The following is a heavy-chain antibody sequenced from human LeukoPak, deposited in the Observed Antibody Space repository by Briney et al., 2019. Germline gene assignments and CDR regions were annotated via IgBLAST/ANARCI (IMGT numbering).Heavy chain of an antibody. CDR1: GGSIRSSGYY. D-gene: IGHD4-17*01. Sequence: SETLSLTCTVSGGSIRSSGYYWDWIRQPPGKGLEYIGSIYFTGGTYYNPSLKSRVTISVDTSKNLFSLNLGSVTAADTAVYYCARQKYGDYRNAFDIWGQGRMVTVSS. CDR3: ARQKYGDYRNAFDI. V-gene: IGHV4-39*01. J-gene: IGHJ3*02. CDR2: IYFTGGT.